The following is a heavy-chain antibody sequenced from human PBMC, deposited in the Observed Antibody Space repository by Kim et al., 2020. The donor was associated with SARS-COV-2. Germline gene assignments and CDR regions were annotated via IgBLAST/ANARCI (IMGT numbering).Heavy chain of an antibody. Sequence: YPDSVKGRFTISRENAKNSLYLQMNSLRAGDTAVYYCARGRYYYYYGMDVWGQGTTVTVSS. J-gene: IGHJ6*02. V-gene: IGHV3-13*01. CDR3: ARGRYYYYYGMDV.